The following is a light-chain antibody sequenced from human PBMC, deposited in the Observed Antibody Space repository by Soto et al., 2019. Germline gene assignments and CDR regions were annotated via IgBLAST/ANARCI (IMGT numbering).Light chain of an antibody. J-gene: IGKJ1*01. V-gene: IGKV3-15*01. CDR3: QQDNNWTPWT. Sequence: EIVRTQSPATMYVSPGERDTLSGRAIQRVISNLAWYQQKPGQAPMRLIYGASTRATGIPARFSGCGSGTEFTLTISSLQSEDFAVYYWQQDNNWTPWTLGQGKKVEI. CDR2: GAS. CDR1: QRVISN.